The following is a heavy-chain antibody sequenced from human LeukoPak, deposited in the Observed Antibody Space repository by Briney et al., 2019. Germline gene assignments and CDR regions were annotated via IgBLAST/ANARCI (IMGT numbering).Heavy chain of an antibody. J-gene: IGHJ3*02. Sequence: GGSLRLSCAASGFTFSSYAMSWVRQAPGKGLEWVSAISGSGGSTYYADSVKGRFTISRDNSKNTLYLQMNSLRAEDTAVYYCASPISTSIAMRGDAFDIWGQGTMVTVSS. CDR2: ISGSGGST. D-gene: IGHD2-2*01. V-gene: IGHV3-23*01. CDR3: ASPISTSIAMRGDAFDI. CDR1: GFTFSSYA.